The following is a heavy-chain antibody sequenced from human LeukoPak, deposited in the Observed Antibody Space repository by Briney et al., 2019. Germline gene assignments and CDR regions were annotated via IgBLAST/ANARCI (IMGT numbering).Heavy chain of an antibody. D-gene: IGHD2-2*01. CDR1: GGSFSGYY. Sequence: PSETLSLTCAVYGGSFSGYYWSWIRQPPGKGLEWIGEINHSGSTNYNPSLKSRVTISVDTSKNRFSLKLSSVTAADTAVYYCARRSRQDIVVVPAALSGFDYWGQGTLVTVSS. V-gene: IGHV4-34*01. CDR3: ARRSRQDIVVVPAALSGFDY. CDR2: INHSGST. J-gene: IGHJ4*02.